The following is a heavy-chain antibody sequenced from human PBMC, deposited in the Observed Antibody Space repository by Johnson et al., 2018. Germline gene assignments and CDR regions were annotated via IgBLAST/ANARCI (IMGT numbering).Heavy chain of an antibody. Sequence: QVQLQESGPGLVKPSGTLSLTCAVSGGSISTSNWWSWVRQPPGKGLEWIGEIYHSGSTNYNPSLKSRVTISVDKTKNQFSLKLRSGTAAAPAVYYCGRPPEDYKRPRDAFDSWGQGTMVTVSS. CDR1: GGSISTSNW. J-gene: IGHJ3*02. CDR3: GRPPEDYKRPRDAFDS. D-gene: IGHD4-11*01. CDR2: IYHSGST. V-gene: IGHV4-4*02.